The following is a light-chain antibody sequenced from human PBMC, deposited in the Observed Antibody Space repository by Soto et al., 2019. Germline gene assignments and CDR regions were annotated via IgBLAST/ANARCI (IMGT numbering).Light chain of an antibody. Sequence: DIQMTQSTSSLSASVGDRVTITCQASQDISNYLNWYQQKPGKAPKLLIYDASNLETGVPSRFSGSGSGTDFTLTISSLQPEDIATYYCQQYDNFPLTFGGGTNVEIK. V-gene: IGKV1-33*01. CDR1: QDISNY. CDR2: DAS. J-gene: IGKJ4*01. CDR3: QQYDNFPLT.